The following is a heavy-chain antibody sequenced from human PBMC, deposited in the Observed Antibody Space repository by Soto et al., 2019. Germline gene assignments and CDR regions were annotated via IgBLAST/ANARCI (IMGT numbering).Heavy chain of an antibody. J-gene: IGHJ4*02. V-gene: IGHV3-23*01. D-gene: IGHD1-1*01. Sequence: EVQLLESGGGLVQPGGSLRLSCAASGFTFSSYAMSWVRQAPGKGLEWVSAISGSGGSTYYADSVKGRFTISRDNSKNTLYLQMNSLRAEDTAVYYCARGGDRGNWNDDFDYWGQGTLVTVSS. CDR2: ISGSGGST. CDR3: ARGGDRGNWNDDFDY. CDR1: GFTFSSYA.